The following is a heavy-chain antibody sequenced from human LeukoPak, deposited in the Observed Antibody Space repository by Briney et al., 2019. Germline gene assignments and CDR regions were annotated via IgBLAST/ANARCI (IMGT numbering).Heavy chain of an antibody. CDR2: IFHSGST. CDR1: GGSINSGGYY. D-gene: IGHD5-18*01. CDR3: AREGYSYGSGQGYYYYYYMDV. V-gene: IGHV4-30-2*01. J-gene: IGHJ6*03. Sequence: SQTLSLTCTVSGGSINSGGYYWTWVRQPPGKGLEWIGYIFHSGSTSYNPSLKSRVTISLDRSKNQFSLELSSVTAADTAVYYCAREGYSYGSGQGYYYYYYMDVWGKGTTVTVSS.